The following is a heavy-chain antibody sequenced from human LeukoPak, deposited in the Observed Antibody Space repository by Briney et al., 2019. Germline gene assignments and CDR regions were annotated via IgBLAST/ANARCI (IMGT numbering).Heavy chain of an antibody. V-gene: IGHV1-2*02. CDR1: GYTFTGYY. D-gene: IGHD3-22*01. J-gene: IGHJ4*02. Sequence: ASVKVSCKASGYTFTGYYMHWVRQAPGQGLEWMGWINPNSGGTNYAQKFQGRVTMTRDTSISTAYMELSRLRSDDTAVYYCAYDSSGYYPNFDYWGQGILVTVSS. CDR2: INPNSGGT. CDR3: AYDSSGYYPNFDY.